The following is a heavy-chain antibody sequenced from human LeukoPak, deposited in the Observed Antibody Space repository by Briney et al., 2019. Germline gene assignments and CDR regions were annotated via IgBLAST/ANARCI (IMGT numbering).Heavy chain of an antibody. CDR1: GGSISSYY. V-gene: IGHV4-59*08. J-gene: IGHJ5*02. CDR2: IYYSGST. Sequence: PSETLSLTCTVSGGSISSYYWSWVRQPPGKGLEWIGCIYYSGSTNYNPSLKSRVTISVGTSKNQFSLKLSSVTAADTAVYYCARLEITFGGVIASWGQGTLVTVSS. CDR3: ARLEITFGGVIAS. D-gene: IGHD3-16*02.